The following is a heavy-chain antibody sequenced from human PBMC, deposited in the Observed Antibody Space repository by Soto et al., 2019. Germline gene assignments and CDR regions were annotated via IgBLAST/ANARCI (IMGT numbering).Heavy chain of an antibody. V-gene: IGHV4-4*02. Sequence: ASETLSLTCTVSGVSISSGNWWTWVRQSPRKGLEYIGEIFHDGTANYFPSFERRVAMSVDKSKNQFSLKLTSVTAADAAIYYCARLVYDTRLDYLYFDFWGQGAQVTVSS. J-gene: IGHJ4*02. CDR1: GVSISSGNW. CDR2: IFHDGTA. CDR3: ARLVYDTRLDYLYFDF. D-gene: IGHD3-16*01.